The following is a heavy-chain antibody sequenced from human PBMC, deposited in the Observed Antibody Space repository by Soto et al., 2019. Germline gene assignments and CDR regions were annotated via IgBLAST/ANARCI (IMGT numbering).Heavy chain of an antibody. Sequence: QVQLVESGGGVVQPGGSLRLSCAASGFSFSSYGMHWVRQAPGKGLEWVAVIWNDSSNKLYPDSVRGRFTISRDNSKSTLFLQMNSLRAEDTAVYYCATSNWNCFDYWGQGALVTVSS. D-gene: IGHD1-20*01. CDR3: ATSNWNCFDY. CDR1: GFSFSSYG. J-gene: IGHJ4*02. CDR2: IWNDSSNK. V-gene: IGHV3-33*03.